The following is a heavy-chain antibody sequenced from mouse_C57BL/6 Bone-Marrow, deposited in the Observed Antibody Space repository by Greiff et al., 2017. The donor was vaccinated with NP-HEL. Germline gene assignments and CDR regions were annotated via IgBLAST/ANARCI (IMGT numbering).Heavy chain of an antibody. J-gene: IGHJ1*03. CDR3: TREWLLPYYWYVDV. V-gene: IGHV1-15*01. CDR2: IDPETGGT. CDR1: GYTFTDYE. D-gene: IGHD2-3*01. Sequence: QVQLQQSGAELVRPGASVTLSCKASGYTFTDYEMHWVKQTPVHGLEWIGAIDPETGGTAYNQKFKGKAILTADKSSSTAYMVIRSLTSEDSAVYYCTREWLLPYYWYVDVWGTGTTVTVSS.